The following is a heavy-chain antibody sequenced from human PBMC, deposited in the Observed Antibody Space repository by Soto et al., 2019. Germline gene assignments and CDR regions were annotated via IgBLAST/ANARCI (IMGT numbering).Heavy chain of an antibody. Sequence: QVQLPESGPGLVKPSQTLSLTCTVSGGSIRRDGYYWSWIRQQPGKGLVWIGYIYYSGSTYYHQSLKSRITISVDTSKNQFSLKLSSVTAADTAVYYCAISITSANYFDFWGQGTLVTVSS. V-gene: IGHV4-31*03. D-gene: IGHD2-2*01. CDR2: IYYSGST. CDR3: AISITSANYFDF. J-gene: IGHJ4*02. CDR1: GGSIRRDGYY.